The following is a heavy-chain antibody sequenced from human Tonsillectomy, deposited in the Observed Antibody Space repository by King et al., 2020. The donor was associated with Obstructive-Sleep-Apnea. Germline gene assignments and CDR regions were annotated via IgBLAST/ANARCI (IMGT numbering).Heavy chain of an antibody. CDR3: AKSVLRNYYYGMDV. V-gene: IGHV3-9*01. CDR1: GFTFDDYA. Sequence: VQLVEYGGGLVQPGRSLRLSCAASGFTFDDYAMHWVRQAPGKGLEWVSGISWNSGSIGYADSVKGRFTISRDNAKNSLYLQMNSLRAEDTALYYCAKSVLRNYYYGMDVWGQGTTVTVSS. D-gene: IGHD2-21*01. J-gene: IGHJ6*02. CDR2: ISWNSGSI.